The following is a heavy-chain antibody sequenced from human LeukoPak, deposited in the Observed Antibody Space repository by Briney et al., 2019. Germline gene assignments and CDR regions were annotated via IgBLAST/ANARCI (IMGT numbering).Heavy chain of an antibody. V-gene: IGHV3-64*01. CDR2: ISSNGGST. Sequence: GGSLRLSCAASGFTFSSYAMHLVRQAPGKGLEYVSAISSNGGSTYYANSVKGRFTISRGNSKNTLYLQMGSLRAEDMAMYYCARDSGTFYYFDYWGQGTLVTVSS. J-gene: IGHJ4*02. CDR3: ARDSGTFYYFDY. CDR1: GFTFSSYA. D-gene: IGHD3-10*01.